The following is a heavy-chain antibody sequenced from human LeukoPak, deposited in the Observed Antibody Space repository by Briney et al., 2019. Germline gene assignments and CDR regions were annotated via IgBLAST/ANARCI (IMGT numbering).Heavy chain of an antibody. CDR1: GFTFRNYG. Sequence: GRSLRLSCAASGFTFRNYGMHWVRQAPGKGLDWVAVISYDGSNKYYADSVKGRFTMSRDNAKNTLYLQMNSLRAEDTAVYYCARGWITAGAYYDYWGQGTLVTVSS. D-gene: IGHD6-13*01. J-gene: IGHJ4*02. CDR3: ARGWITAGAYYDY. CDR2: ISYDGSNK. V-gene: IGHV3-30*03.